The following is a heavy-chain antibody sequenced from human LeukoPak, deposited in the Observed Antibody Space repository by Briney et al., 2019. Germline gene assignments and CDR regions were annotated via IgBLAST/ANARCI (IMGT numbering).Heavy chain of an antibody. CDR3: ARAPRVDYDFWSGYDLNYFDY. CDR2: INPNSGRT. J-gene: IGHJ4*02. V-gene: IGHV1-2*02. CDR1: GYTFTGYY. D-gene: IGHD3-3*01. Sequence: ASVKVSCKASGYTFTGYYMNWVRQAPGQGLEWMGWINPNSGRTNYAQNFQGRVTMTRDPSISTAYMELRSLRSDDTAVYYCARAPRVDYDFWSGYDLNYFDYWGQGTLVTVSS.